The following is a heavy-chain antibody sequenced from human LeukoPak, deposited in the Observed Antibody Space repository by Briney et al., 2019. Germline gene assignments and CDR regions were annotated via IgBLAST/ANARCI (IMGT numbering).Heavy chain of an antibody. CDR2: INSDGSST. D-gene: IGHD2-21*01. CDR1: GFTFSSYW. V-gene: IGHV3-74*01. CDR3: AIIGTPGETEYYRL. Sequence: GGSLRLSCAASGFTFSSYWIHWVRQAPGKGLVWISRINSDGSSTTYADSVRGRFTISRDNGKNSLYLQINSLRAEDTAIYYCAIIGTPGETEYYRLWGQGTRVTVSS. J-gene: IGHJ1*01.